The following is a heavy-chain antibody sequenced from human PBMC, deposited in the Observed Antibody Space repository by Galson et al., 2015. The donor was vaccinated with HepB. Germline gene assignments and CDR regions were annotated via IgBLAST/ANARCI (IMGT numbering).Heavy chain of an antibody. Sequence: SLRLSCAASGFTFSSYAMHWVRQAPGKGLEWVAVISYDGSNKYYADSVKGRFTISRDNSKNTLYLQMNSLRAEDTAVYYCARSRDTAMAVFDYWGQGTLVTVSS. CDR1: GFTFSSYA. CDR3: ARSRDTAMAVFDY. J-gene: IGHJ4*02. V-gene: IGHV3-30*04. CDR2: ISYDGSNK. D-gene: IGHD5-18*01.